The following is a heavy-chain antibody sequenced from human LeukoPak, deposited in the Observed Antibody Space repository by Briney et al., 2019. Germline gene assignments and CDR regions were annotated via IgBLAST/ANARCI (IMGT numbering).Heavy chain of an antibody. J-gene: IGHJ6*03. Sequence: GGSLRLSCAASGFTFSSYSMNWVRQAPGKGLEWVAFIRNDGSNKYYADSVKGRFTISRDNSKNTLYLQMNSLRAEDTAVYYCARDGIVVVPAAISYYYYYYYMDVWGKGTTVTVSS. CDR2: IRNDGSNK. CDR1: GFTFSSYS. V-gene: IGHV3-30*02. D-gene: IGHD2-2*01. CDR3: ARDGIVVVPAAISYYYYYYYMDV.